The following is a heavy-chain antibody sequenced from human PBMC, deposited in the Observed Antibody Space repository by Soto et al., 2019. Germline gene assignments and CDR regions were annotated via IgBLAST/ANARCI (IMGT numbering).Heavy chain of an antibody. Sequence: KTSETLSPTCTVSGGSISSGGYYWSWIRQHPGKGLGWIGYIYYSGSTYYNPSLKSRVTISVDTSKNQFSLKLGSVTAADTAVYYCARAGENCGGDCYSPSRKYYFDYWGQGTLVTVSS. J-gene: IGHJ4*02. CDR2: IYYSGST. V-gene: IGHV4-31*03. CDR1: GGSISSGGYY. D-gene: IGHD2-21*02. CDR3: ARAGENCGGDCYSPSRKYYFDY.